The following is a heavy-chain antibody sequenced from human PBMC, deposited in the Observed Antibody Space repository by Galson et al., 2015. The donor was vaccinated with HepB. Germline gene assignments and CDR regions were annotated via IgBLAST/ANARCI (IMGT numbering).Heavy chain of an antibody. CDR2: IASYGGNE. CDR1: GFIFSSYA. V-gene: IGHV3-30*18. Sequence: SLRLSCAASGFIFSSYAMSWVRQAPGKGLEWVAVIASYGGNEHYADSVKGRFTISRDNYRNTLYLQMNSLRVEDTAVYYCAKEAWVGTIDGGLDLWGQGTLVTVSS. CDR3: AKEAWVGTIDGGLDL. J-gene: IGHJ5*02. D-gene: IGHD5-12*01.